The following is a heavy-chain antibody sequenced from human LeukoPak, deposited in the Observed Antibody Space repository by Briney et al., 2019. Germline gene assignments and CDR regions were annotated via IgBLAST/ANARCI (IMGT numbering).Heavy chain of an antibody. Sequence: ETLSLTCTVSGGSISNYYWTWIRQPPGKALEGIGYVYYTGSTNYNPALKSRVSISVDTSKDQSSLQLRSVTAADTAVYYCVKDLSSWLPGVFDYWGQGTLVTASS. D-gene: IGHD6-13*01. CDR3: VKDLSSWLPGVFDY. CDR1: GGSISNYY. J-gene: IGHJ4*02. V-gene: IGHV4-59*12. CDR2: VYYTGST.